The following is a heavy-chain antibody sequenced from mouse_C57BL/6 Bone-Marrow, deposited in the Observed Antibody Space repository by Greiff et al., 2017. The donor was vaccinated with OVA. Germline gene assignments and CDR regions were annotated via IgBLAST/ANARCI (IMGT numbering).Heavy chain of an antibody. V-gene: IGHV1-81*01. CDR2: IYPRSGNT. D-gene: IGHD1-1*01. J-gene: IGHJ3*01. CDR3: ARDYYGSSPWFAY. Sequence: QVHVKQSGAELARPGASVKLSCKASGYTFTSYGISWVKQRTGQGLEWIGEIYPRSGNTYYNEKFKGKATLTADKSSSTAYMELRSLTSEDSAVYFCARDYYGSSPWFAYWGQGTLVTVSA. CDR1: GYTFTSYG.